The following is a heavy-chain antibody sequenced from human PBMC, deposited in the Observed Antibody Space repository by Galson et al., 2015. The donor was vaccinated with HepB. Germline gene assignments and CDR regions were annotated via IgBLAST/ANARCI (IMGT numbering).Heavy chain of an antibody. V-gene: IGHV4-34*01. CDR3: ARGEGDYYRN. CDR1: GGSFSGYY. CDR2: INHSGST. Sequence: SETLSLTCAVYGGSFSGYYWSWIRQPPGKGLEWIGEINHSGSTNYNPSLKSRVTISVDTSKNQFSLKLSSVTAADTAVYYCARGEGDYYRNWGQGTLVTVSS. D-gene: IGHD3-10*01. J-gene: IGHJ4*02.